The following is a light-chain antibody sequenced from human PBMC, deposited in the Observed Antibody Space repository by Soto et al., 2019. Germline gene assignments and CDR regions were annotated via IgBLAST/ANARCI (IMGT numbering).Light chain of an antibody. CDR1: SSDIGRYDY. CDR2: GVT. Sequence: QSVLTQPASVSGFPGQSITISCTGTSSDIGRYDYVSWHQQHPGKAPKLIIHGVTHRPSGVSIRFAGSKSANTASLTISGLQAEDEAYYFCSSYTTSSTYVFGSGTKVTVL. V-gene: IGLV2-14*01. CDR3: SSYTTSSTYV. J-gene: IGLJ1*01.